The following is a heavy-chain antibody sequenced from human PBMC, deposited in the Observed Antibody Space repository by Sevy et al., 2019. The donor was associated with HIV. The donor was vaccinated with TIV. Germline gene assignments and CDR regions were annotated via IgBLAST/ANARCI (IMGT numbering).Heavy chain of an antibody. CDR2: ISGRDGRT. Sequence: GGSLRLSCAASAFSFSNDAMAWVRQAPGKGLEWVSTISGRDGRTYYADSVKGRFAISRDNSKNTQYLQMDSLRDEDTALYYCAKQVGEMTEFDHWGQGTLVTVSS. V-gene: IGHV3-23*01. CDR1: AFSFSNDA. CDR3: AKQVGEMTEFDH. D-gene: IGHD1-26*01. J-gene: IGHJ4*02.